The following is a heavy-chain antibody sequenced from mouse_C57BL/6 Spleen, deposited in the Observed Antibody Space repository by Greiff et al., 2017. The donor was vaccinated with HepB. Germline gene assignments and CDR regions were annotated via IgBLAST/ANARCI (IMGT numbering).Heavy chain of an antibody. J-gene: IGHJ3*01. CDR1: GFTFSSYA. CDR3: TTLDSGSFAY. CDR2: ISSGGDYI. Sequence: EVMLVESGEGLVKPGGSLKLSCAASGFTFSSYAMSWVRQTPEKRLEWVAYISSGGDYIYYADTVKGRFTISRDNARNTLYLQMSSLKSEDTAMYYCTTLDSGSFAYWGQGTLVTVSA. V-gene: IGHV5-9-1*02. D-gene: IGHD3-2*01.